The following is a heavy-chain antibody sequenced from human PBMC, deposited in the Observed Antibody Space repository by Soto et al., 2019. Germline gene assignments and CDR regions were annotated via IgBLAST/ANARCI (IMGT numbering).Heavy chain of an antibody. CDR3: ARVLREYSGYDSLDY. J-gene: IGHJ4*02. Sequence: PGGSLRLSCAASGFTFSDYYMSWIRQAPGKGLEWVSYISSSGSTIYYADSVKGRFTISRDNAKNSLYLQMNSLRAEDTAVYYCARVLREYSGYDSLDYWGQGTLVTVSS. V-gene: IGHV3-11*01. D-gene: IGHD5-12*01. CDR1: GFTFSDYY. CDR2: ISSSGSTI.